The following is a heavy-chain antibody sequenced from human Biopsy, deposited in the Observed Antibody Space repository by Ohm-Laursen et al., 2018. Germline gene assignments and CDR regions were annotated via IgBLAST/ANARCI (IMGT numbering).Heavy chain of an antibody. J-gene: IGHJ4*02. D-gene: IGHD3-3*01. V-gene: IGHV1-69*10. Sequence: SVKVSCKASGGTFSNYAISWVRQAPGEGLEWMGGIIAVSGLVNYAPKFQGRVSITADKSTTTACMELSNLKSEDTAVYYCATPFQYYDSWGGYPPFDHWGQGTLVTVSS. CDR3: ATPFQYYDSWGGYPPFDH. CDR2: IIAVSGLV. CDR1: GGTFSNYA.